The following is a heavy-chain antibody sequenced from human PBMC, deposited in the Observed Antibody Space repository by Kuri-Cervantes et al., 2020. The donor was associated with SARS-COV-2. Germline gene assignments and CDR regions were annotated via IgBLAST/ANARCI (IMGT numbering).Heavy chain of an antibody. Sequence: GGSLRLSCAASGFTFSSYDMHWVRQATGKGLEWVSAIGTAGDTYYPGSVKGRFTISRENAKNSLYLQMNSLRAGDTAVYYCARGDVQSGVDAFDIWGQGTMDTVSS. V-gene: IGHV3-13*04. J-gene: IGHJ3*02. CDR1: GFTFSSYD. CDR3: ARGDVQSGVDAFDI. CDR2: IGTAGDT. D-gene: IGHD1-1*01.